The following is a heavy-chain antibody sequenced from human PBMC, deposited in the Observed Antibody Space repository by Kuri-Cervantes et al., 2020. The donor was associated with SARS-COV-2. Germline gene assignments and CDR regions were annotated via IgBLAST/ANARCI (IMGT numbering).Heavy chain of an antibody. CDR1: GFTFSSYA. Sequence: GGSLRLSCAASGFTFSSYAMSWVRQAPGKGLEWVSAISGSGGSTYYADSVKGRFTISRDNSKNTLYLQMNSLRAEDTAVYYCAKVGGGYCSGGSCLNFDYWGQGTLVTVPS. J-gene: IGHJ4*02. V-gene: IGHV3-23*01. D-gene: IGHD2-15*01. CDR2: ISGSGGST. CDR3: AKVGGGYCSGGSCLNFDY.